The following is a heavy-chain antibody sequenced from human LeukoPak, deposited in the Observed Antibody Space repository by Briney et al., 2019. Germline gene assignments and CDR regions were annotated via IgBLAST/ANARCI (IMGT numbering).Heavy chain of an antibody. J-gene: IGHJ5*02. Sequence: ASVKASCKASGGTFSNHAVSWVRQAPGQGLEWMGWISAYNGNTNYAQKLQGRVTMTTDTSTSTAYMELRSLRSDDTAVYYCARGVNYYDGSGYLAWFDPWGQGTLVTVSS. V-gene: IGHV1-18*01. CDR3: ARGVNYYDGSGYLAWFDP. CDR1: GGTFSNHA. CDR2: ISAYNGNT. D-gene: IGHD3-22*01.